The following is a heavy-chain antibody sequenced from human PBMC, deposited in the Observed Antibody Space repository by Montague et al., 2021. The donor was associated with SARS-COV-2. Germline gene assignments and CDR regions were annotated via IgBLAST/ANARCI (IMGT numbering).Heavy chain of an antibody. CDR3: ARIVSVVVPGDVPQMYNCGMDV. Sequence: PALVKPTQTLTLTCSFSGFSLSTSAMSVTWIRQPPGKALEWLARIDWDNDKYYSTSLKARLTISKDTSKNQVVLTLTNVDPFDTATYYCARIVSVVVPGDVPQMYNCGMDVWGQGTTVIVS. CDR2: IDWDNDK. CDR1: GFSLSTSAMS. D-gene: IGHD3-16*02. V-gene: IGHV2-70*11. J-gene: IGHJ6*02.